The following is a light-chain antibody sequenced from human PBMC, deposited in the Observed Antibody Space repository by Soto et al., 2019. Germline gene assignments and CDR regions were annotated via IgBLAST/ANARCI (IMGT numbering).Light chain of an antibody. CDR1: TSNFVSNP. J-gene: IGLJ1*01. CDR2: RNH. CDR3: YSFTSGNTLYV. V-gene: IGLV1-47*01. Sequence: QSVLTQSPSASGTPGQRVTISCSASTSNFVSNPVSWYQHVPGTAPKLLISRNHQRPSGVPDRFSGSKSATSASLAISDLRSEDEADYYCYSFTSGNTLYVFGTGTKVTVL.